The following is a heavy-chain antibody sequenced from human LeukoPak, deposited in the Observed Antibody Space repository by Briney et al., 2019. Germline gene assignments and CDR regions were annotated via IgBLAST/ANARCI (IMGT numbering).Heavy chain of an antibody. CDR3: ARTDQRGRPFDY. Sequence: PSETLSLTCAVYGGSFSGYYWSWIRQPPGKGLEWIGEINHSGSTNYNPSLKSRVTISVDTSKNQFSLKLSSVTAVDTAVYYCARTDQRGRPFDYWGQGTLVTVSS. CDR1: GGSFSGYY. V-gene: IGHV4-34*01. J-gene: IGHJ4*02. D-gene: IGHD2-2*01. CDR2: INHSGST.